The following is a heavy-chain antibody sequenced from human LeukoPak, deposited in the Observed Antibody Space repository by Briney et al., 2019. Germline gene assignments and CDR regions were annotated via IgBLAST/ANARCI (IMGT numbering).Heavy chain of an antibody. CDR1: GFTFSNYG. D-gene: IGHD4-23*01. CDR2: ISRSGTET. J-gene: IGHJ4*02. V-gene: IGHV3-23*01. CDR3: AKKSPDSSGNPAYD. Sequence: GGSLRLSCAGAGFTFSNYGMSWVRQAPGKGLEWVSVISRSGTETYHADSVRGRFTISRDNAKNTLYLQMNSLRAEDTAVYYCAKKSPDSSGNPAYDWGRGTLVTVSS.